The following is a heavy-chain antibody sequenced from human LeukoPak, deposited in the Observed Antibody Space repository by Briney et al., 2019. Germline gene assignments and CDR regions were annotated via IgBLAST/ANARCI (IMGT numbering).Heavy chain of an antibody. V-gene: IGHV1-69*01. J-gene: IGHJ3*02. CDR3: ARGGGDYVRNAFDI. D-gene: IGHD4-17*01. CDR2: IIPIFGTA. CDR1: GGTFSSYA. Sequence: GASVKVSCKASGGTFSSYAISWVRQAPGQGLEWMEGIIPIFGTANYAQKFQGRVTITADESTSTAYMELSSLRSEDTAVYYCARGGGDYVRNAFDIWGQGTMVTVSS.